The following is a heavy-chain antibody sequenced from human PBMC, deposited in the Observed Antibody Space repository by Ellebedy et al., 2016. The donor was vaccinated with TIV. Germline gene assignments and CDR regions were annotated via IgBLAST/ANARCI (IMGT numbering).Heavy chain of an antibody. CDR2: IYPGDTDT. J-gene: IGHJ3*01. V-gene: IGHV5-51*01. CDR1: GYDFPSHW. Sequence: GESLKIPCHSSGYDFPSHWIGWVRQMPGKGLEWIGIIYPGDTDTRYSPSFQGQVTISADKAITTAYLQWGSLETSDTAIYYCVRRVTGDGSGSYLDAFDSWGLGTMVTVSS. D-gene: IGHD3-10*01. CDR3: VRRVTGDGSGSYLDAFDS.